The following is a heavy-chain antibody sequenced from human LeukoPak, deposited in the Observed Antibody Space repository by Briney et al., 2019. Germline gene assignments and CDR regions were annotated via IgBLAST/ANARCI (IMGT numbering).Heavy chain of an antibody. CDR1: GDXVSSNSAA. J-gene: IGHJ4*02. D-gene: IGHD3-22*01. V-gene: IGHV6-1*01. CDR2: TYYRSKWNN. CDR3: ARGTMIVVVKEDY. Sequence: SQTLSLTCAISGDXVSSNSAAWNWIRQSPSRGLEWLGRTYYRSKWNNDYAVSVKSRITINPDTSKNQFSLQLNSVTPEDTAVYYCARGTMIVVVKEDYWGQGILVTVSS.